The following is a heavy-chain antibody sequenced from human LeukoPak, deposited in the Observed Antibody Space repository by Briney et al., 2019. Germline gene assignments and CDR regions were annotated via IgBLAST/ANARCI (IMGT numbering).Heavy chain of an antibody. V-gene: IGHV3-30*02. Sequence: GSLRLSCAASGFTFSSYGMHWVRQAPGKGLDWVAFIRYDGSNKYYADSVKGRFTISRDNSKNTLYLQMKSLRAEDTAVYYCAKGGGYEAQYYYYYLDVWGKGTTVTISS. CDR2: IRYDGSNK. J-gene: IGHJ6*03. CDR3: AKGGGYEAQYYYYYLDV. CDR1: GFTFSSYG. D-gene: IGHD5-12*01.